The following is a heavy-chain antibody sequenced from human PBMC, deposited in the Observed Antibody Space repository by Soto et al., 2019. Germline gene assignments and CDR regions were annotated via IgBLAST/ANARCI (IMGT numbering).Heavy chain of an antibody. J-gene: IGHJ6*04. Sequence: GGSLRLSCAASGFTFSNYAISWVRQAPGKGLEWVSSISGSGGSTYYADSVKGRFTISRDNSKNTLYLQMNSLRAEDTAVYYCATYSGNYERYGVYYGMDVWGEGTTVTVSS. CDR2: ISGSGGST. CDR1: GFTFSNYA. D-gene: IGHD1-26*01. V-gene: IGHV3-23*01. CDR3: ATYSGNYERYGVYYGMDV.